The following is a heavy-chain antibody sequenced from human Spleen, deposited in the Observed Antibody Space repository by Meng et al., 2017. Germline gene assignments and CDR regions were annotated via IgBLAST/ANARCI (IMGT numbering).Heavy chain of an antibody. CDR2: IHYSGST. J-gene: IGHJ4*02. CDR3: ARVVNGYSSGWYVDY. D-gene: IGHD6-19*01. CDR1: GGSVSSSYYY. V-gene: IGHV4-61*01. Sequence: GSLRLSCTVSGGSVSSSYYYWNWIRQPPGKGLEWIGCIHYSGSTNYNTSLKSRLTISVDTSKNQFSLKVSSVTAAGTAVYYCARVVNGYSSGWYVDYWGQGTLVTVSS.